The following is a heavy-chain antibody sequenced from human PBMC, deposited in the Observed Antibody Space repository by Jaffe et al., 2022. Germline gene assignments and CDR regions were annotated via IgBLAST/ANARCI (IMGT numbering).Heavy chain of an antibody. Sequence: QVQLVESGGGVVQPGGSLRLSCAASGFTFSSYGMHWVRQAPGKGLEWVAFIRYDGSNKYYADSVKGRFTISRDNSKNTLYLQMNSLRAEDTAVYYCAKDGWFRDYYYYYYMDVWGKGTTVTVSS. CDR3: AKDGWFRDYYYYYYMDV. CDR2: IRYDGSNK. CDR1: GFTFSSYG. V-gene: IGHV3-30*02. J-gene: IGHJ6*03. D-gene: IGHD2-15*01.